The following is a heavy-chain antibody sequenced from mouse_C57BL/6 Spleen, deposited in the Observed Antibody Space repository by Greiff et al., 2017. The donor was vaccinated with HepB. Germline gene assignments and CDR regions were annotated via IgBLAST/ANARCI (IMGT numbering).Heavy chain of an antibody. Sequence: DVQLVESGGGLVKPGGSLKLSCAASGFTFSSYAMSWVRQTPEKRLEWVATISDGGSYTYYPDNVKGRFTISRDNAKNNLYLQMSHLKSEDTAMYYCAREEGYDYDGAWFAYWGQGTLVTVSA. J-gene: IGHJ3*01. CDR2: ISDGGSYT. CDR3: AREEGYDYDGAWFAY. CDR1: GFTFSSYA. D-gene: IGHD2-4*01. V-gene: IGHV5-4*01.